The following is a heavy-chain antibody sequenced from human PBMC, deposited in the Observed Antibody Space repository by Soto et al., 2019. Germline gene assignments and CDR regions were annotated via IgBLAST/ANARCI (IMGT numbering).Heavy chain of an antibody. Sequence: KPSETLSLTCTVSGGSVNTAPYHWSWIRQSPRNGLEWIGNIYYTGSTNYNPSFESRVAISLDTSNNQFSLRLTSLTAADTAVYYCARGGASSKWFDPWGQGILVTVSS. D-gene: IGHD2-15*01. CDR2: IYYTGST. CDR3: ARGGASSKWFDP. CDR1: GGSVNTAPYH. J-gene: IGHJ5*02. V-gene: IGHV4-61*01.